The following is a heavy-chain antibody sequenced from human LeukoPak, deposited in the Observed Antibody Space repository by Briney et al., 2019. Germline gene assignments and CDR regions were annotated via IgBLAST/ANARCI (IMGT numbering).Heavy chain of an antibody. CDR3: AGGVGWHIDD. CDR2: IQQDGSEK. V-gene: IGHV3-7*04. J-gene: IGHJ4*02. Sequence: GGSLRFSCAASGFTFSSYEMNWVRQAPGKGLEWVANIQQDGSEKNYVDSVKGRFTISRDNTKNLMYLQMNSLRPEDTAVYYCAGGVGWHIDDWGQGTQVTVSS. CDR1: GFTFSSYE. D-gene: IGHD2-21*01.